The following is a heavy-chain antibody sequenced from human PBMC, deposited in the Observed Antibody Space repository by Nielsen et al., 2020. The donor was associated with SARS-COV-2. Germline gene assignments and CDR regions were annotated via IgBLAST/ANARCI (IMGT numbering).Heavy chain of an antibody. CDR2: IYYSGST. Sequence: SEILSLTCTAPGGSISSYYWSWTRQPPGKGLEWIGYIYYSGSTNYNPSLKSRVTISVDTSKNQFSLKLSSVTAADTDVYYCARVGVAMIVAYWGQGTLVTVSS. J-gene: IGHJ4*02. CDR1: GGSISSYY. V-gene: IGHV4-59*01. D-gene: IGHD3-22*01. CDR3: ARVGVAMIVAY.